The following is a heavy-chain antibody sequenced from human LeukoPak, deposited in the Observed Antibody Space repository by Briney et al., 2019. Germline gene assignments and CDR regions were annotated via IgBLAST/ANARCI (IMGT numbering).Heavy chain of an antibody. CDR1: GGSFSGYF. CDR3: VRDYRSGYSGYDYYYYYYMDV. V-gene: IGHV4-34*01. J-gene: IGHJ6*03. D-gene: IGHD5-12*01. CDR2: INHNGGT. Sequence: PSETLSLTCAVYGGSFSGYFWSWIRQPPGKGLEWIGDINHNGGTNYNPSLKSRVTISVDTSKSQFSLKLSSVTAADTAVYYCVRDYRSGYSGYDYYYYYYMDVWGKGTTVTVS.